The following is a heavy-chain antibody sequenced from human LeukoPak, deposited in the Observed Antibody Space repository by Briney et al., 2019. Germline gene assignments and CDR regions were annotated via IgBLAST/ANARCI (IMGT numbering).Heavy chain of an antibody. Sequence: PSETLSLTCTVSGGSISRTTFYWGCIRQPPGKGLEWFGSIYYSGSTYYNPSLKSRVTISVDTSKHHFSLKLSSVAAADTAVYYCARLVAAAGLGGYYYYYYRDVWGKGTTVTISS. V-gene: IGHV4-39*02. J-gene: IGHJ6*03. CDR3: ARLVAAAGLGGYYYYYYRDV. CDR2: IYYSGST. D-gene: IGHD6-13*01. CDR1: GGSISRTTFY.